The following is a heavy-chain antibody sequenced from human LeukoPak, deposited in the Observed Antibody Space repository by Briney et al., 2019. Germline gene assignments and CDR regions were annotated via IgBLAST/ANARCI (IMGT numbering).Heavy chain of an antibody. CDR3: TRRGGSDYVWGSYRYTFDY. CDR1: GYGFTSYW. Sequence: GESLKISCKGSGYGFTSYWIGWVRQMPGKGLEWMGIIYPGVSDTRYSPSFQGQVTISADKSISTAYLQWSSLKASDTAMYYCTRRGGSDYVWGSYRYTFDYWGQGTLVTVSS. CDR2: IYPGVSDT. V-gene: IGHV5-51*01. D-gene: IGHD3-16*02. J-gene: IGHJ4*02.